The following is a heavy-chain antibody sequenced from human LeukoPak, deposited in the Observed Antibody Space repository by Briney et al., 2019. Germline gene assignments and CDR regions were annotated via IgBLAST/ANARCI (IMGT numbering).Heavy chain of an antibody. CDR3: ARADTAMVIDY. D-gene: IGHD5-18*01. CDR1: GGSISSGVYY. J-gene: IGHJ4*02. CDR2: IYYSGST. Sequence: SETLSLTCTVSGGSISSGVYYWSWIRQHPGKGLEWIGYIYYSGSTYYNPSLKSRVTISVDTSKNQFSLKLSSVTAADTAVYYCARADTAMVIDYWGQGTLVTVSS. V-gene: IGHV4-31*03.